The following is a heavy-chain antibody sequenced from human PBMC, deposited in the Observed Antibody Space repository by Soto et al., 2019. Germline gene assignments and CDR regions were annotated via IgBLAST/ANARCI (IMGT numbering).Heavy chain of an antibody. V-gene: IGHV3-48*03. CDR2: ISSSGSTI. CDR3: ARQGRSITMIVVVNYFDY. Sequence: GSLRLSCPASGFTFISYEMNWVRQAPGKGLEWVSYISSSGSTIYYADSVKGRFTISRDNAKNSLYLQMNSLRAEDTAVYYCARQGRSITMIVVVNYFDYWGQGTLVTVSS. CDR1: GFTFISYE. J-gene: IGHJ4*02. D-gene: IGHD3-22*01.